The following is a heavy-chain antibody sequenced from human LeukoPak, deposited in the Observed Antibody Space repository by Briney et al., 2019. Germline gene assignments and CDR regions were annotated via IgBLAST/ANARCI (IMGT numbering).Heavy chain of an antibody. CDR1: GYTFTSYG. D-gene: IGHD3-9*01. CDR3: AGYDILTGYYGMDV. Sequence: GASVKVSCKASGYTFTSYGISWVRQAPGQGLEWMGWISAYNGNTNYAQKLQGRVTMTTDTSTSTAYMELRSLRSDDTAVYYCAGYDILTGYYGMDVWGQGTTVTVSS. V-gene: IGHV1-18*01. J-gene: IGHJ6*02. CDR2: ISAYNGNT.